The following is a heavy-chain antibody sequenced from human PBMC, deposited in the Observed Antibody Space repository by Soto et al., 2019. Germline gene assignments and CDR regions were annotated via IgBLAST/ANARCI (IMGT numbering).Heavy chain of an antibody. V-gene: IGHV1-24*01. CDR3: ATTRNIRFLEVPLTYYLDY. J-gene: IGHJ4*02. CDR1: GYTLTELS. D-gene: IGHD3-3*01. Sequence: GASVKVSCKVSGYTLTELSMHWVRQAPGKGLEWMGGFDPEDGETIYAQKFQGRVTMTEDTSTDTAYMELSSLRSEDTAVYYCATTRNIRFLEVPLTYYLDYWGQGTLVTVSS. CDR2: FDPEDGET.